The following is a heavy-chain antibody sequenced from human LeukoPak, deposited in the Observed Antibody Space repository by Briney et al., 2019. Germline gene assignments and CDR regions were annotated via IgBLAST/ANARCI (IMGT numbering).Heavy chain of an antibody. CDR2: IYHNGIT. CDR1: GDSISSFY. D-gene: IGHD3/OR15-3a*01. J-gene: IGHJ4*02. V-gene: IGHV4-59*01. Sequence: SETLSLTCTVSGDSISSFYWSWIRQPPGKGLEWIGYIYHNGITNYNPFLKSRVTISIDTSKTQFSLNVSSVTAADTAVYYCARMSHFSWTPYYFDYWSQGTLVTVSS. CDR3: ARMSHFSWTPYYFDY.